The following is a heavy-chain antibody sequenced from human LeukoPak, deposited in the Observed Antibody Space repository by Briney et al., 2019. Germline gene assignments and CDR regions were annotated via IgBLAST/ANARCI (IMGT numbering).Heavy chain of an antibody. CDR3: ARESYDILTGYSDYYGIDV. V-gene: IGHV1-3*01. J-gene: IGHJ6*04. Sequence: GASVKVSCKASGYTFTTYAMHWVRQAPGQRLEWMGWINGGNGNTKYSQKFQGRVTLTRETSASTAYMELRSLRSEDTAVYYCARESYDILTGYSDYYGIDVWGKGTTVTVSS. D-gene: IGHD3-9*01. CDR2: INGGNGNT. CDR1: GYTFTTYA.